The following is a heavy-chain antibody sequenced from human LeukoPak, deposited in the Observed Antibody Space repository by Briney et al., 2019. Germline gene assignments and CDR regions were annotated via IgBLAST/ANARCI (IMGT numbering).Heavy chain of an antibody. CDR3: ARTQEDDILTGYYSDAFDI. CDR1: GGSMSSYY. V-gene: IGHV4-59*01. D-gene: IGHD3-9*01. Sequence: PSETLSLTCTVSGGSMSSYYWSWIRQPPGKGLEWIGYIYYSGSTNYNPSLKSRVTISVDTSKNQFSLKLSSVTAADTAVYYCARTQEDDILTGYYSDAFDIWGQGTMVTVSS. J-gene: IGHJ3*02. CDR2: IYYSGST.